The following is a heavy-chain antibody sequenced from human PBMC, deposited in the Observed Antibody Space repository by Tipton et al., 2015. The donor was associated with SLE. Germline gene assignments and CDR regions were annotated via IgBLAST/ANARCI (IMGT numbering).Heavy chain of an antibody. V-gene: IGHV4-59*08. CDR2: IYYSGST. D-gene: IGHD6-6*01. Sequence: TLSLTCTVSGGSISSYYWSWIRQPPGKGLEWIGYIYYSGSTNYNPSLKSRVTISVDTSKNQFSLKLSSVTAADTAVYYRARSSIAASFDYWGQGTLVTVSS. CDR3: ARSSIAASFDY. J-gene: IGHJ4*02. CDR1: GGSISSYY.